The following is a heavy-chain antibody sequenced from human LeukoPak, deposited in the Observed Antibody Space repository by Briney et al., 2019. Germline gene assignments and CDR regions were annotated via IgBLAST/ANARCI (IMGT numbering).Heavy chain of an antibody. J-gene: IGHJ4*02. D-gene: IGHD3-9*01. Sequence: GGSLRLPCAASGFTFSSYWMSWVGQTPAKGMEWVASIKQDGTEKYYVDSVRGRITISRDNAKNSLYLQMNSPRAEDTAVYYCARSPSGVLRYFDWPFDYWGQGTLVTVSS. CDR3: ARSPSGVLRYFDWPFDY. CDR2: IKQDGTEK. V-gene: IGHV3-7*01. CDR1: GFTFSSYW.